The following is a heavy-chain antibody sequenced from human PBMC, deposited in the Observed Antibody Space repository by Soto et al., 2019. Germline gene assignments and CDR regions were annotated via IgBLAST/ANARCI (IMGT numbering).Heavy chain of an antibody. D-gene: IGHD3-22*01. J-gene: IGHJ3*02. CDR2: ISAYNGNT. CDR3: ARDYYDSSGYYYVDDAFDI. V-gene: IGHV1-18*01. Sequence: ASVKVSCKASGYTFTIYGISCVLQSPVQWLEWMGWISAYNGNTSYAQKLQGRVTMTTDTSTSTAYMELRSLRSDDTAVYYCARDYYDSSGYYYVDDAFDIWGQGTMVTVSS. CDR1: GYTFTIYG.